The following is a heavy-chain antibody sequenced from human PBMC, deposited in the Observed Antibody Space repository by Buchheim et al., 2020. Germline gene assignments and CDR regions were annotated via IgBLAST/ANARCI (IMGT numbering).Heavy chain of an antibody. Sequence: QVQLVESGGGVVQPGRSLRLSCAASGFTFSSYAMHWVRQAPGKGLEWVAVISYDGSNKYYADSVKGRFTISRDKSKKTLDLQMNSLRAEDTAVYYCARDLRDYDFWSGKLDVWGQGTT. CDR1: GFTFSSYA. D-gene: IGHD3-3*01. CDR2: ISYDGSNK. J-gene: IGHJ6*02. CDR3: ARDLRDYDFWSGKLDV. V-gene: IGHV3-30*04.